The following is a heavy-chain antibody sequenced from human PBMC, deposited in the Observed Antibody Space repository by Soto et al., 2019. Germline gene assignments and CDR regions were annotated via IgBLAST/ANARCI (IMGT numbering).Heavy chain of an antibody. CDR3: AKDRGSWSIAAAGPLQVWFDP. D-gene: IGHD6-13*01. CDR1: GFTFSNYA. V-gene: IGHV3-23*01. Sequence: GGSLRLSCAASGFTFSNYAVTWVRQAPGKGLEWVSTISGSGGSTYYADSVKGRFTISRDNSKNTLYLQMNSLRAEDTAVYYCAKDRGSWSIAAAGPLQVWFDPWGQGTLVTVSS. CDR2: ISGSGGST. J-gene: IGHJ5*02.